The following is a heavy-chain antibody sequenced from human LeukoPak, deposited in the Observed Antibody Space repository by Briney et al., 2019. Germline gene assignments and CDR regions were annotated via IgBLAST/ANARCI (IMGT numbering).Heavy chain of an antibody. CDR2: IYSGGST. CDR3: AKSRRFYDILTGYYNVDAFDI. Sequence: PGGSLRLSCAASGFTVSSNYMSWVRQAPGKGLEWVSVIYSGGSTYYADSVKGRFTISRDNSKNTLYLQMNSLRAEDTAVYYCAKSRRFYDILTGYYNVDAFDIWGQGTIVTVSS. V-gene: IGHV3-66*01. J-gene: IGHJ3*02. D-gene: IGHD3-9*01. CDR1: GFTVSSNY.